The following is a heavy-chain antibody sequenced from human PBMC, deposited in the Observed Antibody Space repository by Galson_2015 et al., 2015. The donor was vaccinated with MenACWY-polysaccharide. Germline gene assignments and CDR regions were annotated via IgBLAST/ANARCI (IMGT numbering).Heavy chain of an antibody. V-gene: IGHV3-74*01. J-gene: IGHJ5*02. CDR3: TKARAMYCRGSSCYFNGFDP. Sequence: SLRLSCAASGFSFSTYWMHWVRHAPGRGLVWVSRINADGSDTDYADSVRGRFTISRDNARNTLYLEMNSLRAGDTAVYYCTKARAMYCRGSSCYFNGFDPWVQGTLISGSS. CDR2: INADGSDT. D-gene: IGHD2-15*01. CDR1: GFSFSTYW.